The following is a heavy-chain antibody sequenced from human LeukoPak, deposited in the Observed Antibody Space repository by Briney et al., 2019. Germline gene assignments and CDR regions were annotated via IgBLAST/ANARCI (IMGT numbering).Heavy chain of an antibody. J-gene: IGHJ4*02. CDR2: ISDSGDST. CDR3: AKLSDRYSYDYADY. Sequence: GGSLRLSCAASGFTFSSYGMSWVRQAPGKGLEWVSAISDSGDSTYSADSVKGRFTISRDNSKNTLYLQMNSVRAEDTAVYYCAKLSDRYSYDYADYWGQGTLVTVS. CDR1: GFTFSSYG. D-gene: IGHD5-18*01. V-gene: IGHV3-23*01.